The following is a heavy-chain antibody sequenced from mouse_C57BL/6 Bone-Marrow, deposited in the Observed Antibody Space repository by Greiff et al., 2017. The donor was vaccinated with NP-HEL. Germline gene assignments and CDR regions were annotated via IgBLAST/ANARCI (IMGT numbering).Heavy chain of an antibody. D-gene: IGHD1-2*01. CDR2: INYDGSST. Sequence: EVKLVESEGGLVQPGSSMKLSCTASGFTFSDYYMAWVRQVPEKGLEWVANINYDGSSTYYLDSLKSRFIISRDNAKNSLYLQMSSLKSEDTATYYCARTLLRYWYFDVWGTGTTVTVSS. V-gene: IGHV5-16*01. CDR1: GFTFSDYY. J-gene: IGHJ1*03. CDR3: ARTLLRYWYFDV.